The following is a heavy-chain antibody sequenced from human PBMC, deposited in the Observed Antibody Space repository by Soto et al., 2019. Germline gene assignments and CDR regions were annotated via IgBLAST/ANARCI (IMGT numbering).Heavy chain of an antibody. CDR1: GGSFSGYY. CDR2: INHSGST. J-gene: IGHJ4*02. Sequence: PSETLSLTCAVYGGSFSGYYWSWIRQPPGKGLEWIGEINHSGSTNYNPSLKSRVTISVDTSENRFSLKLSSVTAADTAVYYCGRGPLIRWGNWGQGTLVTVSS. CDR3: GRGPLIRWGN. V-gene: IGHV4-34*01. D-gene: IGHD3-16*01.